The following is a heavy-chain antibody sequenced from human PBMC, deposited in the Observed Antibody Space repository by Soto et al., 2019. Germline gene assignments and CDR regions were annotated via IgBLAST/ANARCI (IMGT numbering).Heavy chain of an antibody. Sequence: SETLSLTCTVSGGSVSSADYYWSWIRQPPGKGLEWIGYIYYSGSTYYNPSLKSRVTISLDTSKNQFSLKLSSVTAADTAVYYCARDAYYGSGALYYGMDVWGQGTTVTVSS. D-gene: IGHD3-10*01. CDR3: ARDAYYGSGALYYGMDV. CDR2: IYYSGST. CDR1: GGSVSSADYY. V-gene: IGHV4-30-4*01. J-gene: IGHJ6*02.